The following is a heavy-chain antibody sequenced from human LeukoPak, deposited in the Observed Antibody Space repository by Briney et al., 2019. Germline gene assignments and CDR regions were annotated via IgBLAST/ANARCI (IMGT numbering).Heavy chain of an antibody. J-gene: IGHJ4*02. Sequence: PGGSLRLSCAASGFTFSSYGMHWVRQAPGKGLEWVAVIWYDGSNKYYADSVKGRFTISRDNSNNTLYLQMNSLRAEDTAVYYCAKGLSGSFNGGYYFDYWGQGTLVTVSS. CDR3: AKGLSGSFNGGYYFDY. V-gene: IGHV3-33*06. CDR2: IWYDGSNK. D-gene: IGHD1-26*01. CDR1: GFTFSSYG.